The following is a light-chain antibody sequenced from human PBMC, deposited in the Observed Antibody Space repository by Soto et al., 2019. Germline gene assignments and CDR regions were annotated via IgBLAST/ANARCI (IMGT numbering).Light chain of an antibody. CDR1: SSNIGKNY. Sequence: QSVLTQPPSVSAAPGQKVTISCSGSSSNIGKNYVSWYQQVPGTAPKLLIYENNNRRSGIADRFSGSKSGTSATLGITGLQTGDEANYYCGSCDSSLSVYVFGTGTKVTVL. CDR3: GSCDSSLSVYV. CDR2: ENN. J-gene: IGLJ1*01. V-gene: IGLV1-51*02.